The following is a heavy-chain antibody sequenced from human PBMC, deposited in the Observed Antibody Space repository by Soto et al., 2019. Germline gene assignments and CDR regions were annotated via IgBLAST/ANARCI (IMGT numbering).Heavy chain of an antibody. CDR1: GFTFDDYG. D-gene: IGHD1-26*01. CDR3: ARDRFPGPGGATTRWFDP. V-gene: IGHV3-20*04. Sequence: EVQLVESGGGVVRPGGSLRLSCAASGFTFDDYGMSWVRQAPGKGLEWVSGINWNGGSTGYADSVKGRFTIHRDNAKNSLYLQMNSRRAEDTALYYCARDRFPGPGGATTRWFDPWGQGTLVTVSS. J-gene: IGHJ5*02. CDR2: INWNGGST.